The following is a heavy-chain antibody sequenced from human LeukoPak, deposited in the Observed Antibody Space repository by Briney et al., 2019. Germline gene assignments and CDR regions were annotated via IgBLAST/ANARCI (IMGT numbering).Heavy chain of an antibody. CDR1: GFTFSSYA. CDR3: ARDRQSIAAAGSAFDY. CDR2: ISGSGGST. D-gene: IGHD6-13*01. J-gene: IGHJ4*02. V-gene: IGHV3-23*01. Sequence: HPGGSLRLSCAASGFTFSSYAMSWVRQAPGKGLEWVSAISGSGGSTYYADSVKGRFTISRDNAKNSLYLQMNSLRAEDTAVYYCARDRQSIAAAGSAFDYWGQGTLVTVSS.